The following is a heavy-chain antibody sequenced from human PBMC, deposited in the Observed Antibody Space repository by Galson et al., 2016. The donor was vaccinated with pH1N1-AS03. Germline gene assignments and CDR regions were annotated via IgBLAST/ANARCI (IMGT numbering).Heavy chain of an antibody. CDR1: GDSISTSD. J-gene: IGHJ3*02. CDR2: ISRSGST. Sequence: ETLSLTCTVSGDSISTSDWTWIRQPPGKGLESIGYISRSGSTHYNPSLKSRATISIDASKSQFSLSLRSVTAADTAVYYCARRFSEFLVADISEAFYIWGPGTLVTVSS. V-gene: IGHV4-4*09. CDR3: ARRFSEFLVADISEAFYI. D-gene: IGHD3-3*01.